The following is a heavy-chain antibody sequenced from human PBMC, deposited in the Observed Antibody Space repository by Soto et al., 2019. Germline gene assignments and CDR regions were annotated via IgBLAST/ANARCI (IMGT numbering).Heavy chain of an antibody. Sequence: PGGSLRLSCAASGFIFDNYAMHWVRQAPGKGLEWVSLINRDGTSTYYADSVKGRFTISRDNSKNSLYLQMNSLRTEDTALYYCAKDAVAGSHHFYGMDVWGQGTTVTVSS. CDR3: AKDAVAGSHHFYGMDV. CDR1: GFIFDNYA. CDR2: INRDGTST. J-gene: IGHJ6*02. V-gene: IGHV3-43D*04. D-gene: IGHD6-19*01.